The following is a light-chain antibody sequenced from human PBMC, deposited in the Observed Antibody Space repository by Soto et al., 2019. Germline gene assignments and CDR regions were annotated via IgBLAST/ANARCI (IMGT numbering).Light chain of an antibody. CDR1: SSDVGGYNY. J-gene: IGLJ2*01. Sequence: QSALTQPASVSGSPGKSITISCTGTSSDVGGYNYVSWYQQHPGKAPKLMIYDVSNRPSGVSNRFSGSKSGNTASLTISGLQAEDEADYYCSSYTSSSVVFCGGTKVTVL. CDR3: SSYTSSSVV. CDR2: DVS. V-gene: IGLV2-14*01.